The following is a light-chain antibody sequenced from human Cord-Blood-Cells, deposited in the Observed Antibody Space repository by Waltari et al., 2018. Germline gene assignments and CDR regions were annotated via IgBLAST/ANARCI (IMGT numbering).Light chain of an antibody. CDR2: EGS. CDR1: SSHVGSYNL. V-gene: IGLV2-23*01. CDR3: CSYAGSSTSLYV. Sequence: QSALTQPASVSGSPGQSITISCTGTSSHVGSYNLVSLYQQHPGKAPKFMIYEGSKRPSGVSNRFSGSKAGNTASLTISGLQAEDEADYYCCSYAGSSTSLYVFGTVTKVTVL. J-gene: IGLJ1*01.